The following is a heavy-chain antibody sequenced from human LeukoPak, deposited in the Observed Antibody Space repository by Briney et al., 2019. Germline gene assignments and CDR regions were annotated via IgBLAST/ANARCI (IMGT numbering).Heavy chain of an antibody. CDR3: ARVWRQNPIAARDYYFDY. J-gene: IGHJ4*02. D-gene: IGHD6-6*01. Sequence: EASVKVSCKASGYTFSRNGISWVRQAPGQGLEWMGWISAFNGKTNYAQKLQGRVTMTTDTSTSTAYMDLGSLRYDDTAVYYCARVWRQNPIAARDYYFDYWGQGTLVTVSS. CDR2: ISAFNGKT. V-gene: IGHV1-18*01. CDR1: GYTFSRNG.